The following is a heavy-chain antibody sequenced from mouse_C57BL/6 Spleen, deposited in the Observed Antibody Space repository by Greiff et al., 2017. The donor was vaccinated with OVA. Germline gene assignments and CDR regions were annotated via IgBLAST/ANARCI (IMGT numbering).Heavy chain of an antibody. J-gene: IGHJ3*01. V-gene: IGHV1-82*01. CDR2: IYPGDGDT. D-gene: IGHD1-1*01. CDR3: ARDYYGSLPFAY. Sequence: QVQLKESGPELVKPGASVKISCKASGYAFSSSWMNWVKQRPGKGLEWIGRIYPGDGDTNYNGKFKGKATLTADKSSSTAYMQLSSLTSEDSAVYFCARDYYGSLPFAYWGQGTLVTVSA. CDR1: GYAFSSSW.